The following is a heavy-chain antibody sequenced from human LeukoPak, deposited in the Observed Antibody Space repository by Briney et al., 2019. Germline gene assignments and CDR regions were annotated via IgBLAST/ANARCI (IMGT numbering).Heavy chain of an antibody. CDR2: ISSSSSYI. J-gene: IGHJ4*02. Sequence: GGSLRLSCAASGFTFSSYSMNWVRQAPGKGLEWVSYISSSSSYIYYADSVKGRFTISRDNAKNSLYLQMNSLRAEDTAVYYCARDPSVVGATFDYWGQGTLVTISS. CDR1: GFTFSSYS. CDR3: ARDPSVVGATFDY. D-gene: IGHD1-26*01. V-gene: IGHV3-21*05.